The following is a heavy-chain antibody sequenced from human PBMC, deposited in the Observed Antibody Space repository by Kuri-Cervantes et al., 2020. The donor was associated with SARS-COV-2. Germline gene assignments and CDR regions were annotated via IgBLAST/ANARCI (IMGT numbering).Heavy chain of an antibody. Sequence: ASVKVSCKASGYTFTSYGISWVRQAPGQGLEWMGWISAYNGNTNYAQKLQGRVTMTTDTSTSTAYMELRSLRSDDTAVYYCAREQGPATALVFSFDYWGQGTLVTVSS. CDR3: AREQGPATALVFSFDY. D-gene: IGHD2-2*01. CDR2: ISAYNGNT. V-gene: IGHV1-18*04. CDR1: GYTFTSYG. J-gene: IGHJ4*02.